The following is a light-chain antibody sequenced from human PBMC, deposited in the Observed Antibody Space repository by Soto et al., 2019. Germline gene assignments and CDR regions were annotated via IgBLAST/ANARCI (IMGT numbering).Light chain of an antibody. J-gene: IGKJ1*01. Sequence: DIQMTQSPSSLSASVGARVTITCRASQSISNNLNWYQQKPGKAPKLLIYAASSMLSGVPSRFSGSGSETDFTLTISSLQPDDSATYYCQHSFSPLWTFGQGTKVEV. CDR1: QSISNN. CDR3: QHSFSPLWT. CDR2: AAS. V-gene: IGKV1-39*01.